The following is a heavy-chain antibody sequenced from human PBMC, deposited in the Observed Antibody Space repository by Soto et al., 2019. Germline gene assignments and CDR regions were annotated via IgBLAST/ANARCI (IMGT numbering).Heavy chain of an antibody. V-gene: IGHV1-69*13. Sequence: ASVKVSCKASGGTFSSYAISWVRQAPGQGLEWMGGIIPIFGTANYAQKFQGRVTITADESTSTAYMELSSLRSEDTAVYYCARVAPHFGSSWPYWGQGTLVTVSS. J-gene: IGHJ4*02. D-gene: IGHD6-13*01. CDR3: ARVAPHFGSSWPY. CDR2: IIPIFGTA. CDR1: GGTFSSYA.